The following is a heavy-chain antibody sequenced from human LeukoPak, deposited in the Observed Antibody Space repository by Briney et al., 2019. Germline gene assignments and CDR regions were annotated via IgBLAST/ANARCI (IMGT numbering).Heavy chain of an antibody. V-gene: IGHV4-39*07. CDR2: INHSGST. CDR3: ARYGLRGLVAFRSHKNWFDP. J-gene: IGHJ5*02. Sequence: SETLSLTCTVSGGSISTSSYYWSWIRQPPGKGLEWIGEINHSGSTNYNPSLKSRVTISVDTSKNQFSLKLSSVTAADTAVYYCARYGLRGLVAFRSHKNWFDPWGQGTLVTVSS. CDR1: GGSISTSSYY. D-gene: IGHD4-17*01.